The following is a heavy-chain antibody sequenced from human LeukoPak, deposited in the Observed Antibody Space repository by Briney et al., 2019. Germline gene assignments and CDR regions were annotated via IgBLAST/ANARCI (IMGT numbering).Heavy chain of an antibody. V-gene: IGHV3-9*01. CDR1: GFTFDDYA. CDR2: ISWNSGSI. D-gene: IGHD3-16*01. CDR3: AKALGGGHRQSWGFDY. J-gene: IGHJ4*02. Sequence: SLRLSCAASGFTFDDYAMHWVRQAPGKGLESVTGISWNSGSIGYADSVKGRFTISRDNAKTSLYLQMNSLRAADTVLYYCAKALGGGHRQSWGFDYWGQGTLVTVSS.